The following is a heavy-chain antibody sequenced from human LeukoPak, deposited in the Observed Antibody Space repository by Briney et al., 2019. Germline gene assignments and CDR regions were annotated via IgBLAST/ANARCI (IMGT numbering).Heavy chain of an antibody. CDR3: TREYSSGWPFDF. J-gene: IGHJ4*02. D-gene: IGHD6-19*01. Sequence: GGSLRLSCAASGFTFSDSAIHWVRQATGKGLEWVGRIRSNADASATTYAASRKGRFTISRDDSRNRAYLQMSSLRTEDTAVYYCTREYSSGWPFDFWGQGTLVTVSS. CDR1: GFTFSDSA. V-gene: IGHV3-73*01. CDR2: IRSNADASAT.